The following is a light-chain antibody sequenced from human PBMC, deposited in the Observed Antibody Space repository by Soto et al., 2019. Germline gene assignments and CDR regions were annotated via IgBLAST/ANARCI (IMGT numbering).Light chain of an antibody. Sequence: ELTQPPSVPVAPGQTARITCGGNNIGSESVHWYQQRPGQAPVLVVYDDSDRPSGIPERFSGSNSANTATLTISRVEAGDEADYYCQVWYSSTDLYVFGSGTKVTVL. V-gene: IGLV3-21*02. J-gene: IGLJ1*01. CDR3: QVWYSSTDLYV. CDR1: NIGSES. CDR2: DDS.